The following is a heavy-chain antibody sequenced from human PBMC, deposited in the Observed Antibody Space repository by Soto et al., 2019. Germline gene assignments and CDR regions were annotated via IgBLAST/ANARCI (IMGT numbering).Heavy chain of an antibody. D-gene: IGHD4-17*01. V-gene: IGHV3-21*01. CDR3: ARDTVTTSVYYYYGMDV. Sequence: EVQLVESGGGLVKPGGSLRLSCAASGFTFSSYSMNWVRQAPGKGLEWVSSISSSSSYIYYADSVKGRFTISRDNAKNSLYLQMNSLRAEDTAVYYCARDTVTTSVYYYYGMDVWGQGTTVTVSS. CDR2: ISSSSSYI. J-gene: IGHJ6*02. CDR1: GFTFSSYS.